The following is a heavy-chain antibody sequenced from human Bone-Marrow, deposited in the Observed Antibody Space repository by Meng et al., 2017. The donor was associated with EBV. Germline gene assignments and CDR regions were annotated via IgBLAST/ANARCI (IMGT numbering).Heavy chain of an antibody. CDR1: GFTFSSYS. Sequence: EVQLVESGGGLVKLGGSLRLSCAASGFTFSSYSMNWVRQAPGKGLEWVSSISSSSSYIYYADSVKGRFTISRDNGKNSLYLQMNSLRAEDTAVYYCAREATLTTYCYWGQGTLVTVSS. J-gene: IGHJ4*02. V-gene: IGHV3-21*01. D-gene: IGHD4-17*01. CDR3: AREATLTTYCY. CDR2: ISSSSSYI.